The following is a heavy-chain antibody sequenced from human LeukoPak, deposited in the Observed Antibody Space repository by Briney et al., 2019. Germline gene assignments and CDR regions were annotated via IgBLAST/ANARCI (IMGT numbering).Heavy chain of an antibody. J-gene: IGHJ4*02. V-gene: IGHV1-8*03. CDR1: EYTFTNYD. CDR3: ARDLGSGSGDY. D-gene: IGHD6-19*01. Sequence: ASVKVSCKASEYTFTNYDINWLRQATGQGLEWMGWMNPDSGGTGYAQKFQGRLTITRNTSISTAYMELSGLRSEDTAVYYCARDLGSGSGDYWGQGTLVTVSS. CDR2: MNPDSGGT.